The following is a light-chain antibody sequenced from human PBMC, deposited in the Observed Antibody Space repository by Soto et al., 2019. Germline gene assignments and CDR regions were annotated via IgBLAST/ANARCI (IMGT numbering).Light chain of an antibody. CDR3: QQYGGSPRT. J-gene: IGKJ1*01. V-gene: IGKV3-20*01. Sequence: IALTQSPVTLSSSPGARGTLSCRASQSVGTSLAWYQQKPGQAPRLLIYGASNRATGIPDRFSGSGSGADFTLTISKLEPGDFAVYHCQQYGGSPRTFGQGTKGDIK. CDR1: QSVGTS. CDR2: GAS.